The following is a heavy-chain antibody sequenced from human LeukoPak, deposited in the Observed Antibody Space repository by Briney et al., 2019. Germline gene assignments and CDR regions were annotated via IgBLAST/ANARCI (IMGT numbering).Heavy chain of an antibody. J-gene: IGHJ4*02. CDR3: AREYCSGGSCYGEYYYDSED. V-gene: IGHV3-53*01. CDR2: IYSGGST. D-gene: IGHD2-15*01. Sequence: GGSLRLSCAASGFIFSDAWMNWVRQTPGKGLEWVSVIYSGGSTYYADSVKGRFTISRDNSKNTLYLQMNSLRAEDTAVYYCAREYCSGGSCYGEYYYDSEDWGQGTLATVSS. CDR1: GFIFSDAW.